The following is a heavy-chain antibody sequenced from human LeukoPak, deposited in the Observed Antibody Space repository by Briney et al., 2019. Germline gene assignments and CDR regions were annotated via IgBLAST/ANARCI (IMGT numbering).Heavy chain of an antibody. CDR2: INYTGIT. D-gene: IGHD2-15*01. CDR1: GGSMNNYY. J-gene: IGHJ3*02. V-gene: IGHV4-59*01. Sequence: SETLSLTCIVSGGSMNNYYWNWIRQPLGKGLEWIAYINYTGITNYNPFLRSRVTISLDASKSQFSLKLNSVTAADTAFYYCARILEGSGAAFDIWGQGTMVTVSS. CDR3: ARILEGSGAAFDI.